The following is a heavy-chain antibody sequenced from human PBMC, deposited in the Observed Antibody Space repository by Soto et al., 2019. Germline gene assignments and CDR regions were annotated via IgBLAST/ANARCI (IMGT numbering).Heavy chain of an antibody. J-gene: IGHJ4*02. CDR1: GYTFTSYA. CDR2: INAGNGNT. D-gene: IGHD3-10*01. V-gene: IGHV1-3*01. Sequence: QVQLVQSGAEVKKPGASVKVSCKASGYTFTSYAMHWVRQAPGQRLEWMGWINAGNGNTKYSQKFQGRVTITRDTSASTAYMELSSLRSEDTAVYYCASSFSVGGLLQGFAYWGQGTLVTVSS. CDR3: ASSFSVGGLLQGFAY.